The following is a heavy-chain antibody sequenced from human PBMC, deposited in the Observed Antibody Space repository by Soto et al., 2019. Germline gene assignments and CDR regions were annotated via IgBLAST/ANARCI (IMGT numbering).Heavy chain of an antibody. J-gene: IGHJ4*02. V-gene: IGHV3-21*01. CDR2: IRSSGSYM. CDR1: GFTFSDYT. Sequence: PGGSLRLSCAASGFTFSDYTMNWVRQAPGKGLEWVSSIRSSGSYMYYADSVKGRFTISRDNAKNSLYLQMNSLRAEDTALYYCAREGTFDYWGQGTLVTVSS. CDR3: AREGTFDY.